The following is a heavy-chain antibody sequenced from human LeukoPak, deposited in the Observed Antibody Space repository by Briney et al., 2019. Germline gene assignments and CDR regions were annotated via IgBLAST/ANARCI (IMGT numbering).Heavy chain of an antibody. V-gene: IGHV1-18*01. Sequence: ASVKVSCKASGYTFTSYGISWVRQAPGQGLEWMGWISAYNGNTNYAQKLQGRVTMTTDTSTSTACMELRSLRSDDTAVYYCARVIPVTTYYYGSGSSNWFDPWGQGTLVTVSS. D-gene: IGHD3-10*01. CDR2: ISAYNGNT. CDR3: ARVIPVTTYYYGSGSSNWFDP. J-gene: IGHJ5*02. CDR1: GYTFTSYG.